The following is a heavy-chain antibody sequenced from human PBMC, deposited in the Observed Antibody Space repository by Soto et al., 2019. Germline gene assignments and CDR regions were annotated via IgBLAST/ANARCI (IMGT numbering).Heavy chain of an antibody. Sequence: GASVKVSCKASGYTFTSYGISWVRQAPGQGLEWMGWISAYNGNTNYAQKLQGRVTMTTDTSTSTAYMELRSLRSDDTAVYYCARKGRAAAVDYYYYGMDVWGQGTTVTVSS. CDR1: GYTFTSYG. D-gene: IGHD6-13*01. J-gene: IGHJ6*02. V-gene: IGHV1-18*01. CDR3: ARKGRAAAVDYYYYGMDV. CDR2: ISAYNGNT.